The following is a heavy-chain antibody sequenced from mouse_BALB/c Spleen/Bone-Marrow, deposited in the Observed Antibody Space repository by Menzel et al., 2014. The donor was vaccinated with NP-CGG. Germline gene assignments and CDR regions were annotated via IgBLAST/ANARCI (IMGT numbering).Heavy chain of an antibody. Sequence: QVQLQQSGAELVKPGASVKLSCKASGYTFTSYWMHWVKQRPGQGLEWIGEINPSNGRTNYNEKFKSKATLTVDKSSSTRYMQLSSLRSEDSAVYYCGGGGGDWRFACWGEGTLVAVAA. CDR1: GYTFTSYW. V-gene: IGHV1S81*02. CDR3: GGGGGDWRFAC. J-gene: IGHJ3*01. CDR2: INPSNGRT. D-gene: IGHD2-13*01.